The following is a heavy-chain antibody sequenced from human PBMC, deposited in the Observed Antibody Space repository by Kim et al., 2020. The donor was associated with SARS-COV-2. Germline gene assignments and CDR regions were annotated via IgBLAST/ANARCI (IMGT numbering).Heavy chain of an antibody. J-gene: IGHJ4*02. CDR3: ARDNPMLLLEDY. Sequence: YYADSVKGRYTISRDNAKNSLYMQMNSLRAEDTAVYYCARDNPMLLLEDYWGQRTLVTVSS. V-gene: IGHV3-21*01. D-gene: IGHD2-15*01.